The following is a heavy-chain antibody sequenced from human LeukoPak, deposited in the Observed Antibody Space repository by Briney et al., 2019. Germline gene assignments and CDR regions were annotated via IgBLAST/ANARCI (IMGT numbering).Heavy chain of an antibody. CDR2: IYPGDSDT. J-gene: IGHJ3*02. CDR3: ARRRIAARPDIGAFDI. Sequence: GESLQISCKGSGYSFTSYWIGWVRQMPGKGLEWMGIIYPGDSDTRYSPSFQGQVTISADKSISTAYLQWSSLKASDTAMYYCARRRIAARPDIGAFDIWGQGTMVTDSS. V-gene: IGHV5-51*01. CDR1: GYSFTSYW. D-gene: IGHD6-6*01.